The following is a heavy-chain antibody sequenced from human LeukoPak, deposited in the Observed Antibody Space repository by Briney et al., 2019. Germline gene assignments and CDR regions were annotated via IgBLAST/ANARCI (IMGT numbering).Heavy chain of an antibody. J-gene: IGHJ4*02. CDR2: IYYSGST. Sequence: SETLSLTCTVSGGSISSYYWSWIRQPPGKGLGWIGYIYYSGSTYYNPSLKSRVTISVDTSKNQFSLKLSSVTAADTAVYYCAREERYYDSSGYTNYWGQGTLVTVSS. D-gene: IGHD3-22*01. CDR1: GGSISSYY. V-gene: IGHV4-59*12. CDR3: AREERYYDSSGYTNY.